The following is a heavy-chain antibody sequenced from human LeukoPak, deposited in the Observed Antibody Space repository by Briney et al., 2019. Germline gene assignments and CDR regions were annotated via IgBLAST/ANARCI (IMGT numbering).Heavy chain of an antibody. D-gene: IGHD1-1*01. J-gene: IGHJ6*03. CDR3: ARGRVSSSTWYSTYYYYFYMDV. CDR2: VDHTGST. V-gene: IGHV4-59*01. CDR1: DGSITMYY. Sequence: ASETLSLTCAVSDGSITMYYWTWIRQPPGKGLEWIGYVDHTGSTNFNPSLNGRVSISRDTSKNLFSLRLRSVTAADTGVYFCARGRVSSSTWYSTYYYYFYMDVWGKGTTVTVSS.